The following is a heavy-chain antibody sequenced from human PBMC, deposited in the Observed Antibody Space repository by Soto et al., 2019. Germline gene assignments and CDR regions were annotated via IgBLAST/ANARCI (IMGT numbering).Heavy chain of an antibody. V-gene: IGHV3-53*01. J-gene: IGHJ5*02. CDR1: GFTVSSNY. CDR2: IYSGGST. CDR3: ARTKRSHGSPFKWFDP. D-gene: IGHD2-15*01. Sequence: GGSLRLSCAASGFTVSSNYMSWVRQAPGKGLEWVSVIYSGGSTYYADSVKGRFTISRNNSKNTLYLQKNSLRAEDTAVYYCARTKRSHGSPFKWFDPCGQGTLVTVSS.